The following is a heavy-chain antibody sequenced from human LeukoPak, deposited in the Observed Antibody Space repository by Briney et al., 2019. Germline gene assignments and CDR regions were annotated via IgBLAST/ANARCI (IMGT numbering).Heavy chain of an antibody. Sequence: GGSLRLSCAASEFTFSSYSMNWVRQAPGKGLEWVSSIGSSSSYIYYADSVKGRFTISRDNAKNSLYLQMNSLRAEDTAVYYCARDSTAVGATTGMDYWGQGTLVTVSS. CDR3: ARDSTAVGATTGMDY. CDR1: EFTFSSYS. CDR2: IGSSSSYI. D-gene: IGHD1-26*01. J-gene: IGHJ4*02. V-gene: IGHV3-21*01.